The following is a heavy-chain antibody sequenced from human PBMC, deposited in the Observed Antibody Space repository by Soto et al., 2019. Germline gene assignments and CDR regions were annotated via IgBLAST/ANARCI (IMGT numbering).Heavy chain of an antibody. J-gene: IGHJ5*02. CDR1: GYTFTSYA. V-gene: IGHV1-3*01. CDR2: INAGNGNT. CDR3: ARGYCSSTSCYAPGGSFDP. D-gene: IGHD2-2*01. Sequence: ASVKVSCKASGYTFTSYAMHWVRQAPGQRLEWMGWINAGNGNTKYSQKFQGRVTITRDTSASTAYMELSSLRSEGTAVYYCARGYCSSTSCYAPGGSFDPWGQGTLVTVSS.